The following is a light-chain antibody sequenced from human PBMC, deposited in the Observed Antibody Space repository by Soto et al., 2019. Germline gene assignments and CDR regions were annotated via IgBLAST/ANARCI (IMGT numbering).Light chain of an antibody. J-gene: IGKJ2*01. CDR1: QSLTKW. Sequence: QMTQSPSTLSASVGDRVTITSRASQSLTKWLAWYQQKPRKAPKVLIYDVSTLKSGVPSRFSGSGSGTEFTLTISSLQPDDFATYYCQQYEDGSTFGQGTKLEI. CDR2: DVS. CDR3: QQYEDGST. V-gene: IGKV1-5*01.